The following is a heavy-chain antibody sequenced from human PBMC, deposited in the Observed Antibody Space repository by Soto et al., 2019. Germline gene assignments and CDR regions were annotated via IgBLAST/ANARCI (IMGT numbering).Heavy chain of an antibody. Sequence: ASVKVSCKASGGTFSSYAISWVRQAPGQGLEWMGGIIPIFGTANYAQKFQGRVTITADESTSTAYMELSSLRSEDTAVYYCARETMIVVVTSPNAFDIWGQGTMVTVS. V-gene: IGHV1-69*13. CDR1: GGTFSSYA. D-gene: IGHD3-22*01. J-gene: IGHJ3*02. CDR3: ARETMIVVVTSPNAFDI. CDR2: IIPIFGTA.